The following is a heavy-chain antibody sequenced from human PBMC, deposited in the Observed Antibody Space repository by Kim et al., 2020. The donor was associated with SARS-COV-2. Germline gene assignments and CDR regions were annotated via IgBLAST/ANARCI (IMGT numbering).Heavy chain of an antibody. Sequence: ASVKVSCKASGYTFTSYAMNWVRQAPGQGLEWMGWINTNTGNPTYAQGFTGRFVFSLDTSVSTAYYCARDSEADGDYGYYYYYMDVWGKGTTVTVSS. CDR2: INTNTGNP. V-gene: IGHV7-4-1*01. CDR3: YYMDV. J-gene: IGHJ6*03. CDR1: GYTFTSYA. D-gene: IGHD4-17*01.